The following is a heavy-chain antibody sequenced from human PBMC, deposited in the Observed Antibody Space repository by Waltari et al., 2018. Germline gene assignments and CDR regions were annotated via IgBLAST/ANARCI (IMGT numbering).Heavy chain of an antibody. Sequence: QVQLVQPGAEGKKPGASGKVSCKVSGSTSTEFSLHWVGQAPGKGLEWMGGCDPEDGETIYEQKFQGRVTMTEDTSTDTAYMELSSLRSEDTAVYYCATSARYNWNDVRLDYWGQGTLVTVSS. CDR1: GSTSTEFS. V-gene: IGHV1-24*01. CDR2: CDPEDGET. J-gene: IGHJ4*02. CDR3: ATSARYNWNDVRLDY. D-gene: IGHD1-20*01.